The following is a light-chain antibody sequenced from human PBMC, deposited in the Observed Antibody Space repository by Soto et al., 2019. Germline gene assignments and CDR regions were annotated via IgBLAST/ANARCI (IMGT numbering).Light chain of an antibody. CDR2: GAS. V-gene: IGKV3-15*01. Sequence: EIVLTQSPGTLSLSPGERATLSCRASQSVRSNFLAWYHQKPGQAPRLLIYGASTRATGIPARFSGSGSGTEFTLTFNSLQSEDFAVYYCQQYNNWPRTFGQGTKVDIK. CDR1: QSVRSN. J-gene: IGKJ1*01. CDR3: QQYNNWPRT.